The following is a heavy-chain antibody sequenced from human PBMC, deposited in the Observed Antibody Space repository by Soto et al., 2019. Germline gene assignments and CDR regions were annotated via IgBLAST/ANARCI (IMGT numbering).Heavy chain of an antibody. CDR2: INHSGST. J-gene: IGHJ4*02. Sequence: PSETLSLTCAVCGGSFSGYYWSWIRQPPGKGLEWIGEINHSGSTNYNPSLKSRVTISVDTSKNQFSLKLSSVTAADTAVYYCARGSGGYYNPYYFDYWGQGTLVTVSS. CDR3: ARGSGGYYNPYYFDY. D-gene: IGHD3-22*01. CDR1: GGSFSGYY. V-gene: IGHV4-34*01.